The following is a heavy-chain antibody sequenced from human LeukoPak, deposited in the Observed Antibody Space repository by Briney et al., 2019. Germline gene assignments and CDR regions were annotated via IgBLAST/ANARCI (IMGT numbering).Heavy chain of an antibody. CDR2: ITGSGAFT. D-gene: IGHD6-19*01. J-gene: IGHJ4*02. CDR3: AKDLTAVAVPGY. Sequence: GGSLRLSCAASGLTFIKYSMTWVRQAPGKALEWVAAITGSGAFTDYADSVKGRFTISRDNSKNTLYVQMNSLRAEDTAVYYCAKDLTAVAVPGYWGQGTLVTVSS. V-gene: IGHV3-23*01. CDR1: GLTFIKYS.